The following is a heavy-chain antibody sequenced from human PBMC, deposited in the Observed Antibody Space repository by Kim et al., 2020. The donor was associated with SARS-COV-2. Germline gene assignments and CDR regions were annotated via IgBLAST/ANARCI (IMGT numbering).Heavy chain of an antibody. J-gene: IGHJ5*02. D-gene: IGHD3-22*01. Sequence: YAAEVKGRCTISRDDSKNTAYLQMNSLKTEDTAVYYCSRHNDDYYDSSAYPWGQGTLVTVSS. CDR3: SRHNDDYYDSSAYP. V-gene: IGHV3-73*01.